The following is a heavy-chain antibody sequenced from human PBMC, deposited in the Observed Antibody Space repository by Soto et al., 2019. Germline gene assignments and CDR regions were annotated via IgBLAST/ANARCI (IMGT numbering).Heavy chain of an antibody. Sequence: GGSLRLSCAASGFTFGSYAMSWVRQAPGKGLEWVSAISGSGGSTYYADSVKGRFTISRDNSRNTLYLQMNSLRAEDTAIYYCAKNDILTGYYDWGQGTLVTVSS. D-gene: IGHD3-9*01. CDR2: ISGSGGST. V-gene: IGHV3-23*01. J-gene: IGHJ4*02. CDR1: GFTFGSYA. CDR3: AKNDILTGYYD.